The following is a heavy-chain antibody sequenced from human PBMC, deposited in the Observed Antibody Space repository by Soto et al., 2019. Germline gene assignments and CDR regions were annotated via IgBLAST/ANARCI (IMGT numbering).Heavy chain of an antibody. J-gene: IGHJ6*02. V-gene: IGHV1-69*13. CDR2: IIPMFGIA. D-gene: IGHD6-13*01. CDR3: ATMGPVETAAAQTPDYYYYGMDV. CDR1: GGTFSSYA. Sequence: ASVKVSCKASGGTFSSYAISWVRQAPGQRLEWMGGIIPMFGIANYAQKFQGRVTITADESPSTAYMELSSLRSEDTAVFYCATMGPVETAAAQTPDYYYYGMDVWGQGTTVTVSS.